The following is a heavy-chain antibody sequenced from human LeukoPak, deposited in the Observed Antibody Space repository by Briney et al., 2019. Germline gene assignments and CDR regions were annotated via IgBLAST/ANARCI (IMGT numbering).Heavy chain of an antibody. CDR1: GGSISRTNYF. V-gene: IGHV4-39*01. CDR3: ARLAGYYYDSSGNPKLSSLIDY. CDR2: VHYSGGP. J-gene: IGHJ4*02. Sequence: SETLSLTCTVSGGSISRTNYFWGCIRQPPGKGLEWIPSVHYSGGPYYNPSLKNRVTMSVDTAKNQFSLKLTSVAAADTAVYYCARLAGYYYDSSGNPKLSSLIDYWGQGSLVTVSS. D-gene: IGHD3-22*01.